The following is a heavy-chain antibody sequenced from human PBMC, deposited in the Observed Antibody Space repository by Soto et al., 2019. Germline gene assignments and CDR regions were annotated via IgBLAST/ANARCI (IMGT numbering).Heavy chain of an antibody. V-gene: IGHV3-74*01. CDR3: ASPSLSDYYYYYGMDV. Sequence: LRLSCAASGFTFSSYWMHWVRQAPGKGLVWVSRINSDGSSTSYADSVKGRFTISRDSAKNTLYLQMNSLRAEDTAVYYCASPSLSDYYYYYGMDVWGQGTTVTVSS. CDR2: INSDGSST. J-gene: IGHJ6*02. CDR1: GFTFSSYW. D-gene: IGHD3-16*02.